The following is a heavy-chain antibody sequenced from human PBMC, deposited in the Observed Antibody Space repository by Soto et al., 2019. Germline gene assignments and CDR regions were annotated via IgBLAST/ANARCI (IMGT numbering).Heavy chain of an antibody. J-gene: IGHJ5*02. CDR2: VYATGTS. D-gene: IGHD4-17*01. CDR3: VRDGSKTLRDCFDP. CDR1: RASMYKFY. Sequence: SETLSLTCSVTRASMYKFYWGWIRKTAGKGLEWMGRVYATGTSDYNPSLRSRIAMSVDISKKTFSLRLRSVTAADTGVYYCVRDGSKTLRDCFDPWGQGILVT. V-gene: IGHV4-4*07.